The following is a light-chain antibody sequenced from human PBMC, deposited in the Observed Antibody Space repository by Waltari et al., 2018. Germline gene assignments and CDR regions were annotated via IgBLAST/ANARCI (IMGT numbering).Light chain of an antibody. J-gene: IGLJ2*01. CDR1: SSDVGAYAS. Sequence: QSALTQPPSASGSPGQSVTISCTGTSSDVGAYASVPWYQHHPGKAPKLLISEVSKRPSGVPDRFSGSRSGNTASLTVSGLQAEDEADYYCSSYAGSNNLVFGGGTKLTVL. CDR2: EVS. CDR3: SSYAGSNNLV. V-gene: IGLV2-8*01.